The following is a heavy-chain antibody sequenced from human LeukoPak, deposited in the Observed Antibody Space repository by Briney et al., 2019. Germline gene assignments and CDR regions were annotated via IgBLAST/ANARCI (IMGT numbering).Heavy chain of an antibody. CDR3: ATTNLWFGSGGFDY. J-gene: IGHJ4*02. Sequence: SETLSLTCTVSGYSISSGYYWGWIRQPPGKGLEWIGSIYHSGSTYYNPSLKSRVTISVDTSKNQFSLKLSSVTAADTAVYYCATTNLWFGSGGFDYWGQGTLVTVSS. CDR1: GYSISSGYY. CDR2: IYHSGST. D-gene: IGHD3-10*01. V-gene: IGHV4-38-2*02.